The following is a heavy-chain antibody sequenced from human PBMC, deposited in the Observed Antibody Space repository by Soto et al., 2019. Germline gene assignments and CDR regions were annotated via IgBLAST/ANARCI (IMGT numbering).Heavy chain of an antibody. D-gene: IGHD3-3*01. V-gene: IGHV3-30*18. CDR3: TKHPRFLEWSSYGMDV. Sequence: GGALRLSCAASGFTFSSYGMHWVRQAPGKGLEWVAVISYDGSNKYHADSVKGRFTISRDNSKNTLYLQMNSLRAEDTAVYYCTKHPRFLEWSSYGMDVWGQGTTVTVSS. CDR2: ISYDGSNK. CDR1: GFTFSSYG. J-gene: IGHJ6*02.